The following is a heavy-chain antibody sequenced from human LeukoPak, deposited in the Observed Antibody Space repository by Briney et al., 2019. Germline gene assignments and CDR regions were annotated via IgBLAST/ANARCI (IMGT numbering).Heavy chain of an antibody. D-gene: IGHD3-10*01. Sequence: ETLSLTCTVSGGSISSYYWSWIRQPAGKGLEWVGRIKSKTDGGTTDYAAPVKGRFTISRDDSKNTLYLQMNSLKTEDTAVYYCTTTVGVIWGQGTMVTVSS. CDR2: IKSKTDGGTT. CDR3: TTTVGVI. J-gene: IGHJ3*02. V-gene: IGHV3-15*01. CDR1: GGSISSYY.